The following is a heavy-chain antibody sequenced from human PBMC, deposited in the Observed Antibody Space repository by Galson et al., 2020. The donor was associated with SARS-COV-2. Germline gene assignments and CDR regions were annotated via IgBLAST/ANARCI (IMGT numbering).Heavy chain of an antibody. V-gene: IGHV3-30*03. CDR1: GFTFSSYG. D-gene: IGHD3-10*01. J-gene: IGHJ4*02. CDR3: ARDRDSGRAPGARLDY. CDR2: ISDDGSTK. Sequence: GESLKISCAASGFTFSSYGMHWVRQAPGKGLEWVAVISDDGSTKYYADSVKGRFTISRDNSKNTLHLQINSLRADDTAVYYCARDRDSGRAPGARLDYWGQGTLVTVSA.